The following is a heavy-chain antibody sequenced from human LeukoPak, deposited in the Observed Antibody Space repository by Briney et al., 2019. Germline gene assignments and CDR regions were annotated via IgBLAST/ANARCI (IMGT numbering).Heavy chain of an antibody. CDR1: GGSISSGGYA. D-gene: IGHD4-17*01. V-gene: IGHV4-30-2*01. CDR3: ARADYGTIDY. CDR2: IYDSGSS. J-gene: IGHJ4*02. Sequence: SETLSLTCAVSGGSISSGGYAWSWLRQPPGKGLEWIGYIYDSGSSHYNPSLKSRVIISADRSKNQFSLRLSSATAADTAVYYCARADYGTIDYWGQGTLVTVSS.